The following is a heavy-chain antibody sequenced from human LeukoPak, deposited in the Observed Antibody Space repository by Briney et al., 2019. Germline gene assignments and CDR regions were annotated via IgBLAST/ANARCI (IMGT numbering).Heavy chain of an antibody. V-gene: IGHV3-9*01. CDR3: AKDRAIVSYSSSLDY. Sequence: PGRSLRLSCAASGFTFDDYAMHWVRQAPGKGLEWVSGISWNSGSIGYADSVKGRFTISRDNAKNSLYLQMNSLRAEDTALYYCAKDRAIVSYSSSLDYWGQGTLVTVSS. CDR1: GFTFDDYA. CDR2: ISWNSGSI. D-gene: IGHD6-6*01. J-gene: IGHJ4*02.